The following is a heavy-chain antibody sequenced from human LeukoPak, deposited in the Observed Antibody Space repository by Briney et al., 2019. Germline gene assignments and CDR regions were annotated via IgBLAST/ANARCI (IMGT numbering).Heavy chain of an antibody. D-gene: IGHD1-14*01. CDR3: AKPARTDYADY. Sequence: GGSLRLSCAASGFTFSSYAMHWVRQAPGKGLEWVAVISYDGSNKYYADSVKGRFTISRDNSKNTLYLQMNSLRAEDTAVYYCAKPARTDYADYWGQGTLVTVSS. CDR2: ISYDGSNK. CDR1: GFTFSSYA. V-gene: IGHV3-30*04. J-gene: IGHJ4*02.